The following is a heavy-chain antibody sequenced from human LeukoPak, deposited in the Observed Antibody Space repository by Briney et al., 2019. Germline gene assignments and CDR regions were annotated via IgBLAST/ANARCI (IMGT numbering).Heavy chain of an antibody. Sequence: GESLKISCKGSGYSFTNYWIGWVRQMPGKGLECMGIIYPGDSDTRYSPSFQGQVTISADKSTSTAYLQWSTLKASDTAMYYCARHSPSGAYSSGLDYWGQGTLVTVSS. D-gene: IGHD1-26*01. J-gene: IGHJ4*02. V-gene: IGHV5-51*01. CDR1: GYSFTNYW. CDR3: ARHSPSGAYSSGLDY. CDR2: IYPGDSDT.